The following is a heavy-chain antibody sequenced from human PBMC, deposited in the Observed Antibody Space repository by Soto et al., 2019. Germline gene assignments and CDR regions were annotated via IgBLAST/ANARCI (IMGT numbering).Heavy chain of an antibody. Sequence: GGSLRLSCAASGFTFSSYAMHWVRQAPGKGLEWVAVISYDGSNEYYADSVKGRFTISRDNSKNTLYLQMNSLRAEDTAVYYCARGSHRGIVHNWFDPWGQGTLVTVSS. J-gene: IGHJ5*02. CDR3: ARGSHRGIVHNWFDP. CDR2: ISYDGSNE. CDR1: GFTFSSYA. D-gene: IGHD1-26*01. V-gene: IGHV3-30-3*01.